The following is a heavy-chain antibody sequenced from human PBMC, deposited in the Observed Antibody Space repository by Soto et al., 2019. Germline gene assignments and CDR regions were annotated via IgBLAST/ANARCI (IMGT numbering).Heavy chain of an antibody. V-gene: IGHV3-48*01. CDR3: ASVLGSRRSGSYPSY. CDR2: ISTNNDAI. Sequence: EVQLVESAGGLVQPGGSLRLSCAASGFSISDCSMNWVRRAPGKGLEWISYISTNNDAIYYADSVKGRFTISRDNAKNSLYLQMNSLRAEDTALYYCASVLGSRRSGSYPSYWGQGTLVTVSS. D-gene: IGHD3-10*01. J-gene: IGHJ4*02. CDR1: GFSISDCS.